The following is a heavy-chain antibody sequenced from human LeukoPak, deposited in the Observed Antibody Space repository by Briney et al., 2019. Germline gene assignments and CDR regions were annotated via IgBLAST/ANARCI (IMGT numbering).Heavy chain of an antibody. V-gene: IGHV3-21*01. D-gene: IGHD3-3*01. CDR3: ARRGDYDFWSGPTKLDY. J-gene: IGHJ4*02. CDR2: ISSSSSYI. Sequence: GGSLRLSCAASGFTFSSYSMNWVRQAPGKGLEWVSSISSSSSYIYHADSVKCRFTISRDNAKNSLYLQTNSLRAEDTAVYYCARRGDYDFWSGPTKLDYWGQGTLVTVSS. CDR1: GFTFSSYS.